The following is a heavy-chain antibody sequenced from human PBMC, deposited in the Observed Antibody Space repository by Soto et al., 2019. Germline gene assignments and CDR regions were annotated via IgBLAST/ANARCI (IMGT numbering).Heavy chain of an antibody. CDR3: ARHTKYDFWSGSPYYYMDV. D-gene: IGHD3-3*01. J-gene: IGHJ6*03. CDR2: IYPGDSDT. V-gene: IGHV5-51*01. Sequence: PGESLKISCKGSGYSFTSYWIGWVRQMPGKGLEWMGIIYPGDSDTRYSPSFQGQVTISADKSIGTAYLQWSSLKASDTAMYYCARHTKYDFWSGSPYYYMDVWGKGTTVTVSS. CDR1: GYSFTSYW.